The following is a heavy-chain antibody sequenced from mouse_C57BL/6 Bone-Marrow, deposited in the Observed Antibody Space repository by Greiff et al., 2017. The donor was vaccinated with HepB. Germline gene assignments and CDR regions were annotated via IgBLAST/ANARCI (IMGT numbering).Heavy chain of an antibody. V-gene: IGHV14-1*01. CDR3: TTITIYYYGSSYYFDY. Sequence: VQLKQSGAELVRPGASVKLSCTASGFNIKDYYMHWVKQRPEQGLEWIGRIDPEDGDTEYAPKFQGKATMTADTSSNTAYLQLSSLTSEDTAVYYCTTITIYYYGSSYYFDYWGQGTTLTVSS. CDR2: IDPEDGDT. D-gene: IGHD1-1*01. J-gene: IGHJ2*01. CDR1: GFNIKDYY.